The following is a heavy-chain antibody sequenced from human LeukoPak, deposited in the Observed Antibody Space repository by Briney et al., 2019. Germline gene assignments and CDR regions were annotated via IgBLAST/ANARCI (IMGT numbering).Heavy chain of an antibody. Sequence: PGGSLRLSCAASGFIVSSNYMSGVRQAPGKGLEWVSVISSGGNTYYADSVKGRFTISRDNSKNTVFPQMNSLRAEDTAVYYCAREVRGYYFDYWGQGTMVTVSS. CDR3: AREVRGYYFDY. CDR2: ISSGGNT. V-gene: IGHV3-53*01. J-gene: IGHJ4*02. D-gene: IGHD3-22*01. CDR1: GFIVSSNY.